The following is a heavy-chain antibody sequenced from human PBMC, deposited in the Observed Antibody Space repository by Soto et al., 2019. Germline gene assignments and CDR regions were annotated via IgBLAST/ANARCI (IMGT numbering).Heavy chain of an antibody. Sequence: ASVKVSCKVSGYTLTELSMHWVRQAPGKGLEWMGGFDPEDGETIYAQKFQGRVTMTEDTSTDTAYMELSSLRSEDTAVYYCATTKPGIAAAGRLGSDYWGQGTLVTVSS. D-gene: IGHD6-13*01. CDR1: GYTLTELS. J-gene: IGHJ4*02. CDR2: FDPEDGET. CDR3: ATTKPGIAAAGRLGSDY. V-gene: IGHV1-24*01.